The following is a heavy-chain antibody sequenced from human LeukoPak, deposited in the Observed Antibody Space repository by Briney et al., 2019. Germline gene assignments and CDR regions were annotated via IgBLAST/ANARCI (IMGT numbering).Heavy chain of an antibody. V-gene: IGHV3-30*04. D-gene: IGHD2-2*01. CDR1: GFIFSSYA. Sequence: GGSLRLSCAASGFIFSSYAMSWVRQAPGKGLEWVAVISYDGSNKYYADSVKGRFTISRDNSKNTLYLQMNSLRAEDTAVYYCARDRHCSSTSCYVYGEYDYWGQGTLVTVSS. CDR2: ISYDGSNK. CDR3: ARDRHCSSTSCYVYGEYDY. J-gene: IGHJ4*02.